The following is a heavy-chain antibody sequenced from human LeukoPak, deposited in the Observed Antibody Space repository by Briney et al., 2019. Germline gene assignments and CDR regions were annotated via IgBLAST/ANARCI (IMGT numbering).Heavy chain of an antibody. V-gene: IGHV1-18*01. D-gene: IGHD3-9*01. CDR1: GYTFTSYA. CDR2: ISAYNGNT. Sequence: ASVKVSCKASGYTFTSYAMHWVRQAPGQGLEWMGWISAYNGNTNYAQKLQGRVTMTTDTSTSTAYMELRSLRSDDTAVYYCARVKAVLRYFDWSTPGGWFDPWGQGTLVTVSS. CDR3: ARVKAVLRYFDWSTPGGWFDP. J-gene: IGHJ5*02.